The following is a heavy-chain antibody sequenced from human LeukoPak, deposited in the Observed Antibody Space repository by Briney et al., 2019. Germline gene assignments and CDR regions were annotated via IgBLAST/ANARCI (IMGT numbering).Heavy chain of an antibody. Sequence: PSETLSLTCAVDGGSFSGYYWSWIRQPPGKGREWIGEINHSGSTNYNPSLKSRVTISVDTSKNQFSLRLSSVTAADTAVYYCAGSWGGIAAAGFDYWGQGTLVTVSS. J-gene: IGHJ4*02. V-gene: IGHV4-34*01. CDR1: GGSFSGYY. CDR2: INHSGST. D-gene: IGHD6-13*01. CDR3: AGSWGGIAAAGFDY.